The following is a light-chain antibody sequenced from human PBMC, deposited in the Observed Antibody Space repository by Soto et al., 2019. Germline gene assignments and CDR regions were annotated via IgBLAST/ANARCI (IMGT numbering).Light chain of an antibody. CDR3: LQDYNYPPT. J-gene: IGKJ1*01. V-gene: IGKV1-5*03. Sequence: DIQMTQSPSTLSASVGDRVTITCRASQSISSWLAWYQQKPGKAPKLLIYKASGLESGVPSRFSGSGSGTDFTLTINSLQPDDFATYYCLQDYNYPPTFGPGTKVDIK. CDR1: QSISSW. CDR2: KAS.